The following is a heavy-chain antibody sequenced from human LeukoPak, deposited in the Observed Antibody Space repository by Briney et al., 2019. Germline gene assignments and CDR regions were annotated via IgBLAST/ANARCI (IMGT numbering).Heavy chain of an antibody. CDR2: ISSSSSTI. Sequence: GGSLRLSCAASGFTFSSYSMNWVRQAPGKGLEWVSYISSSSSTIYYADSVKGRFTISRDNAKNSLYLQMNSLRAEDTAVYYRASTAISELFDYWGQGTLVTVSS. V-gene: IGHV3-48*01. CDR3: ASTAISELFDY. D-gene: IGHD1-14*01. J-gene: IGHJ4*02. CDR1: GFTFSSYS.